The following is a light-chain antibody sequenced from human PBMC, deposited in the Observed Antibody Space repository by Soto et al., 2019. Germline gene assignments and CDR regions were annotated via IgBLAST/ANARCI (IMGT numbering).Light chain of an antibody. V-gene: IGKV3-20*01. CDR3: QQYGSSPPYT. J-gene: IGKJ2*01. Sequence: EIVLTQSPGTLSLSPGERATLSCRASHSVSSSYLAWYQQKPGQAPRLLIYGAFSRATGIPDRFSGSGSGTDFTLTIIRLEPEAIAVYYCQQYGSSPPYTFGQGTKLEIK. CDR1: HSVSSSY. CDR2: GAF.